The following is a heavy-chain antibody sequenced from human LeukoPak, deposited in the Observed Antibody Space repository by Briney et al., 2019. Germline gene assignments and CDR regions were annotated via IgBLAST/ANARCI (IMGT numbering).Heavy chain of an antibody. CDR2: IKTDGSRT. J-gene: IGHJ2*01. V-gene: IGHV3-74*01. D-gene: IGHD4-17*01. CDR3: AREDYNDSGWYFDL. CDR1: GFTFSSHW. Sequence: PGGSLRLSCAASGFTFSSHWMHWVSQAPGKGLVWVSGIKTDGSRTTYSDPAKDRFTISRDNDKNTLYLQMSSLLAEHTAVYYCAREDYNDSGWYFDLWGRGTLVTVSS.